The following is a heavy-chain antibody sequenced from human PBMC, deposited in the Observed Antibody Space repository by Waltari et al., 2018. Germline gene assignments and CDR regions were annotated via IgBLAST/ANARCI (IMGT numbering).Heavy chain of an antibody. D-gene: IGHD3-10*01. CDR3: ARDGDSYFYGSWTDY. Sequence: QVQLVESGGGVVQPGKSLRLSCAASGFTFSRYAMHWVRQAPGKGLQWVELISYDGSTNYYVASVKGRFTLSRDNSKSTLYLQMNDLRIEDTAVYYCARDGDSYFYGSWTDYWGQGTLVTVSS. V-gene: IGHV3-30*04. CDR2: ISYDGSTN. J-gene: IGHJ4*02. CDR1: GFTFSRYA.